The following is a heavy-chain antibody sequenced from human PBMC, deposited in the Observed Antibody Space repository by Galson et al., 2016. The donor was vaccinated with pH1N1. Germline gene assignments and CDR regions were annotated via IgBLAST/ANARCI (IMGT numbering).Heavy chain of an antibody. D-gene: IGHD4-17*01. CDR1: GFSLRTTDMG. V-gene: IGHV2-5*01. CDR2: IHWNDDK. Sequence: PALVKPTQTLTLTCTFSGFSLRTTDMGVAWIRQPPGKALEWLALIHWNDDKRYSPYLNNRLTITKDSSRNQVVLTMTNLDPVDTATYYRAHSLYGDYVGWFDPWGQGTLVTVSS. J-gene: IGHJ5*02. CDR3: AHSLYGDYVGWFDP.